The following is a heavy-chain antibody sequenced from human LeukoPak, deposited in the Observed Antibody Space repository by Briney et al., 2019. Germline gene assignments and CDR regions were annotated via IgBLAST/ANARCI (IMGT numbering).Heavy chain of an antibody. Sequence: SVKVSCKASGGTFSSYAISWVRQAPGQGLEWMGGIIPIFGTANYAQKFQGRVTITADESTSTAYMELSSLRSEDTAVYYCARSFRSGSHFDYWGQGTLVTVSS. D-gene: IGHD1-26*01. J-gene: IGHJ4*02. V-gene: IGHV1-69*13. CDR2: IIPIFGTA. CDR1: GGTFSSYA. CDR3: ARSFRSGSHFDY.